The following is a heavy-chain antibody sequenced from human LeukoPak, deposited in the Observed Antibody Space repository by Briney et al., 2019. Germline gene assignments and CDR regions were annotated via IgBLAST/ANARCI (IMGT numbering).Heavy chain of an antibody. Sequence: GGSLRLSCAASGFTFSDHNIYWIRQAPGKGLEWIGRSRSKVNSYTTDYAASVRDRFTISRDESKSSVFLQMNSLKTEDTAVYYCAWGDAYRSGDCFSDWGQGTLVTVSA. CDR3: AWGDAYRSGDCFSD. CDR1: GFTFSDHN. D-gene: IGHD2-21*02. CDR2: SRSKVNSYTT. V-gene: IGHV3-72*01. J-gene: IGHJ4*02.